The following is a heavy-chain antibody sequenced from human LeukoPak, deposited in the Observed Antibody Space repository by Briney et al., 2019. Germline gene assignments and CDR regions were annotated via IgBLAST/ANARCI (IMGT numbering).Heavy chain of an antibody. CDR1: GFTFSSYA. V-gene: IGHV3-23*01. CDR2: ISGGGGST. D-gene: IGHD3-9*01. J-gene: IGHJ4*02. CDR3: AKLESDRYFDWLLRYFDY. Sequence: PGGSLRLSCAASGFTFSSYAMSWVRQAPGKGLEWVSAISGGGGSTYYADSVKGRFTISRDNSKNTLYLQMNSLRAEDTAVYYCAKLESDRYFDWLLRYFDYWGQGTLVTVSS.